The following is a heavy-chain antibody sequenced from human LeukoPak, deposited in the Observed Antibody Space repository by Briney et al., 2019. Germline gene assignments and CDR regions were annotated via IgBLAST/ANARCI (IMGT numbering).Heavy chain of an antibody. CDR3: ARDLYSYGLGEFDY. J-gene: IGHJ4*02. V-gene: IGHV3-30*04. D-gene: IGHD5-18*01. CDR1: GFTFSSYA. Sequence: PGRSLRLSCAASGFTFSSYAMHWVRQAPGKGLEWVAVISYDGSNKYYADSVKGRFTISRDNSKNTLYLQMNSLRAEDTAVYYCARDLYSYGLGEFDYWGQGTLVTVSS. CDR2: ISYDGSNK.